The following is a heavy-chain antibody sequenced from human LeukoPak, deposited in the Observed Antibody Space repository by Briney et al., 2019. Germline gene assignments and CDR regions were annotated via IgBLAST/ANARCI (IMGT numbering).Heavy chain of an antibody. V-gene: IGHV4-39*07. Sequence: SETLSLTCTVSGGSISSSNYYWGWIRQPPGKGLECIGSIYYSGSTYYNPSLKSRVTISIDTSKNQFSLKLSPVTAADTAVYYCARFNSGSYQHYFDYWGQGTLVTVSS. J-gene: IGHJ4*02. CDR1: GGSISSSNYY. D-gene: IGHD1-26*01. CDR3: ARFNSGSYQHYFDY. CDR2: IYYSGST.